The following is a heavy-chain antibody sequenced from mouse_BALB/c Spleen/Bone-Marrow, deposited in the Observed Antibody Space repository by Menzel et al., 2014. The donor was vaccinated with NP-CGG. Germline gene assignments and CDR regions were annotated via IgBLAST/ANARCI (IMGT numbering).Heavy chain of an antibody. CDR2: IHPSDSET. CDR1: DYSFTSYW. J-gene: IGHJ1*01. Sequence: QAQLQQPGAELVRPGASVTLSCRASDYSFTSYWVHWVQQRPGQGLEWIGMIHPSDSETRLNQKFKDKATLTVDKSSSTAYMQLSSPTAEESAVYYGARGGYDRWYLEVWGARTTVTVSS. V-gene: IGHV1S82*01. D-gene: IGHD2-2*01. CDR3: ARGGYDRWYLEV.